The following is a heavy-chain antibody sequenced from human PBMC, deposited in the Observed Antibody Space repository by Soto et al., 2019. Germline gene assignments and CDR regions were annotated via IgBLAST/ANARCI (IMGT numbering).Heavy chain of an antibody. Sequence: GGSLRLSCAASGFTFSSYAMHWVRRAPGKGLEWVAVISYDESNKYYADTVKGRFTIYRDNSKNKLYLQMKRLKAEDTTEYYCARVDGSGSYYIYYYGMDVWGQGT. D-gene: IGHD3-10*01. J-gene: IGHJ6*02. CDR3: ARVDGSGSYYIYYYGMDV. CDR2: ISYDESNK. CDR1: GFTFSSYA. V-gene: IGHV3-30-3*01.